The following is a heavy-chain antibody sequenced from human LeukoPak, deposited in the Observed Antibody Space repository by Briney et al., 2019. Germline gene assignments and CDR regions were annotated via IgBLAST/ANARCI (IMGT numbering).Heavy chain of an antibody. CDR1: GFTFSSYA. J-gene: IGHJ5*02. D-gene: IGHD6-13*01. CDR2: ISGSGGST. Sequence: GGSLRLSCAASGFTFSSYAMTWVRQAPGKGLKWVSAISGSGGSTYYADSVKGRFTISRDNSNNTLCLQMSSLRAEDTAVYYCAKDREAAVVGWFDPWGQGTQVTVSS. V-gene: IGHV3-23*01. CDR3: AKDREAAVVGWFDP.